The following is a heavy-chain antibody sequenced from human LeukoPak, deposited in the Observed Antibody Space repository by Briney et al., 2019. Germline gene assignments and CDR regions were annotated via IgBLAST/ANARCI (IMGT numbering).Heavy chain of an antibody. CDR3: ARSGVVTFYPYMDV. D-gene: IGHD3-3*01. V-gene: IGHV5-51*01. CDR2: IYPGGSDT. J-gene: IGHJ6*03. CDR1: GYSFTTYW. Sequence: GESLKIFCKGSGYSFTTYWIGWGRQMPGKGLEGLGSIYPGGSDTRYSPSFQGQVTISADKSISTAYLPWSSLKASDTAMYYCARSGVVTFYPYMDVWGTGTTVTVSS.